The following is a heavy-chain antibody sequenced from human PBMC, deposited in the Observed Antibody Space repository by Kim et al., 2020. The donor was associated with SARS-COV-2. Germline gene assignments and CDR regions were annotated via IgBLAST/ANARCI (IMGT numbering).Heavy chain of an antibody. CDR2: INPNSGGT. Sequence: ASVKVSCKASGYTFTGYYMHWVRQAPGQGLEWMGWINPNSGGTNYAQKFQGRVTMTRDTSISTAYMELSRLRSDDTAVYYCARAEVYYDILTGYQYYYYGMDVWGQGTTVTVSS. J-gene: IGHJ6*02. D-gene: IGHD3-9*01. CDR3: ARAEVYYDILTGYQYYYYGMDV. V-gene: IGHV1-2*02. CDR1: GYTFTGYY.